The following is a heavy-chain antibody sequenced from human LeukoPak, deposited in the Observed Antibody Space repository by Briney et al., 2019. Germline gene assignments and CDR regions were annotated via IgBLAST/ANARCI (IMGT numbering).Heavy chain of an antibody. CDR3: ARSSSWYEFDY. V-gene: IGHV4-59*08. D-gene: IGHD6-13*01. Sequence: TSETLSLTCTVSGGSISSYYWSWIRQPPGKGLEWIGYIYYSGSTNYNPSLKSRVTISVDTSKNQFSLKLSSVTAADTAVYYCARSSSWYEFDYWGQGTLVTVSS. J-gene: IGHJ4*02. CDR1: GGSISSYY. CDR2: IYYSGST.